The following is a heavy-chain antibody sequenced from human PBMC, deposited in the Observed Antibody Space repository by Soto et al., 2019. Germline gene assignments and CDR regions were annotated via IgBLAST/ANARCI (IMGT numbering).Heavy chain of an antibody. CDR3: ARDPLSGSTVYGLDV. J-gene: IGHJ6*02. Sequence: EGSLRLSCAASGFTFSSFWMHWVRQVPGKGLVWVSRINSDGSSTAYADSVKGRFTISRDNAKNTLYLQVTSLRADDTAVYYCARDPLSGSTVYGLDVWGQVPSLTVSS. CDR2: INSDGSST. CDR1: GFTFSSFW. V-gene: IGHV3-74*01. D-gene: IGHD1-26*01.